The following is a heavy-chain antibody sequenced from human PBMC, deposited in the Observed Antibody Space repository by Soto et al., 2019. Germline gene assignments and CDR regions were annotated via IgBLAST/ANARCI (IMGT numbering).Heavy chain of an antibody. CDR2: IHYSGST. V-gene: IGHV4-39*01. Sequence: SETLSLTCTVSGGSISSSSYYWGWIRQPPGKGLEWIGSIHYSGSTYYNPSLKSRVTISVDTSKNQFPLKLSSVTAADTAVYYCARVGRITIFGVDPYGMDVWGQGTTVTVSS. CDR3: ARVGRITIFGVDPYGMDV. CDR1: GGSISSSSYY. D-gene: IGHD3-3*01. J-gene: IGHJ6*02.